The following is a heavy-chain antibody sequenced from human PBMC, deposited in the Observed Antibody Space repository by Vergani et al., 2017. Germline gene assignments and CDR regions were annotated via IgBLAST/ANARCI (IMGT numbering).Heavy chain of an antibody. V-gene: IGHV3-21*06. CDR3: AKDITASLWSPPNPAWFDP. Sequence: EAYLVQSGGGLVTPGGSLRLSCAASGFNFPSCTMNWVRQAPGRGLEWISSIKFPPVEIFYADSVKGRFTISRDNVKNVLFLQMENLRAADTGVYVCAKDITASLWSPPNPAWFDPWGQGSLVTVSS. CDR2: IKFPPVEI. D-gene: IGHD2-15*01. CDR1: GFNFPSCT. J-gene: IGHJ5*02.